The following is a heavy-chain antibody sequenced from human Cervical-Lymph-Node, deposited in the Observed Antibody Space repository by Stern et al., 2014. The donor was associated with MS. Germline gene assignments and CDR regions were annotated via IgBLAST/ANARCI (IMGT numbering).Heavy chain of an antibody. CDR3: ARVDQGMDV. CDR2: INPSGSP. J-gene: IGHJ6*02. Sequence: QLQLQQWGAGLLKPSETLSLTCAVYGGSFSGYYWSWIRQPPGKGLEWIGEINPSGSPNYNPSLTSRAPISVATPKNQFSLKLSSGTAADTAVYYCARVDQGMDVWGQGTTVTVSS. V-gene: IGHV4-34*01. CDR1: GGSFSGYY.